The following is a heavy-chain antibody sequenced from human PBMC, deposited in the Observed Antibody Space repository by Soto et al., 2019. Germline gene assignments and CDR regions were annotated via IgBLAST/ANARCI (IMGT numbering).Heavy chain of an antibody. J-gene: IGHJ5*02. CDR3: ARAPPVVVVVAASGWFDP. V-gene: IGHV4-31*03. Sequence: SETLSLTCTVSGGSISGGGYYWSWIRQHPGKGLEWIGYIYYSGSTYYNPSLKSRVTISVDTSKNQFSLKLSSVTAADTAVYYCARAPPVVVVVAASGWFDPWGQGPLVTVSS. CDR1: GGSISGGGYY. CDR2: IYYSGST. D-gene: IGHD2-15*01.